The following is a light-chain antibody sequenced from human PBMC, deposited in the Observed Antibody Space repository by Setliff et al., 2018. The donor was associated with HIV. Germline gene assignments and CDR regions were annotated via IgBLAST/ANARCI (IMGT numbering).Light chain of an antibody. CDR2: DVT. Sequence: SALTQPRSVSGSPGQSVTISCTGTSSDVGGYDYVSWIQQQPGKAPKLMIYDVTRRPSGVPDRFSGSRSGNTASLTISGLQADDEAYYYCCSYAARQTSYVFGTGTKV. CDR1: SSDVGGYDY. V-gene: IGLV2-11*01. CDR3: CSYAARQTSYV. J-gene: IGLJ1*01.